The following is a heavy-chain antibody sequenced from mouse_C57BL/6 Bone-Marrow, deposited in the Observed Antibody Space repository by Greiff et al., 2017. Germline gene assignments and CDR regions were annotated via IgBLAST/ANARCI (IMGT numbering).Heavy chain of an antibody. V-gene: IGHV1-15*01. J-gene: IGHJ1*03. Sequence: QVQLKQSGAELVRPGASVTLSCKASGYTFTDYEMHWVKQTPVHGLEWIGAIDPETGGTAYNQKFKGTAILTADKSSSTAYMELRSLTSEDSAVYYCTIYYYGSSYGYFDVWGTGTTVTVSS. D-gene: IGHD1-1*01. CDR2: IDPETGGT. CDR1: GYTFTDYE. CDR3: TIYYYGSSYGYFDV.